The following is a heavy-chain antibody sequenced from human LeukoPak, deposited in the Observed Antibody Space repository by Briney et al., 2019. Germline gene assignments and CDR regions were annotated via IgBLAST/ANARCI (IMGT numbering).Heavy chain of an antibody. CDR3: ARAYSHSGSYYYWFDP. CDR1: EFTLSNYW. V-gene: IGHV3-74*01. Sequence: GGSLRLSCAASEFTLSNYWRHWLRQAPGKGLLWVSRINSDGSSTSYADSVKGRFTISRDNAKNTLYLQMNSLRAEDTAVYHCARAYSHSGSYYYWFDPWAQGTLVTVSS. CDR2: INSDGSST. D-gene: IGHD1-26*01. J-gene: IGHJ5*02.